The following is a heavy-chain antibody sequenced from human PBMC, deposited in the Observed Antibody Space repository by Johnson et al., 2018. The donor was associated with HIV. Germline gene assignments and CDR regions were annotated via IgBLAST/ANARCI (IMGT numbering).Heavy chain of an antibody. CDR1: GFTFNDHG. CDR2: IRYDGSNK. D-gene: IGHD3-22*01. CDR3: AKVGERYYDSSGYDAFDI. Sequence: QVQLVESGGGLVQPGGSLRLSCAASGFTFNDHGMTWVRQVPGKGLEWVAFIRYDGSNKYYADSVKGRFTISRDNSKNTLYLQMNSLRAEDTAVYYCAKVGERYYDSSGYDAFDIWGQGTMVTVSS. V-gene: IGHV3-30*02. J-gene: IGHJ3*02.